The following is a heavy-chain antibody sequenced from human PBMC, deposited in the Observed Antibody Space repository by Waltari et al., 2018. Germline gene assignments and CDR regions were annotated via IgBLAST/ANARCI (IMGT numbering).Heavy chain of an antibody. CDR1: GFSFSSYA. CDR2: ISGSGDST. V-gene: IGHV3-23*01. Sequence: EVQLLESGGGLVQPGGSLRLSCAASGFSFSSYAMTWVRQAPGRGLEWVSTISGSGDSTYCADSVKGRFTISRDKSKNTLYLQMNSLKAEDTAVYYCARGAEFRYYFDYWGQGTLVTVSS. J-gene: IGHJ4*02. CDR3: ARGAEFRYYFDY. D-gene: IGHD3-10*01.